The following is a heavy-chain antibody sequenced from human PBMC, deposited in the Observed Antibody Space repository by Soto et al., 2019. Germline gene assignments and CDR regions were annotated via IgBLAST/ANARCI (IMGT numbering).Heavy chain of an antibody. CDR2: IRSKANSYAT. J-gene: IGHJ4*02. CDR3: TRLATTVTTNRQNRDSGY. CDR1: GFTFSGSA. Sequence: EVQLVESGGGLVQPGGSLKLSCAASGFTFSGSAMHWVRQASGKGLEWVGRIRSKANSYATAYAASVKGRFTISRDDSKNTAYLQMNSLKTEDTAVYYCTRLATTVTTNRQNRDSGYWGQGTLVTVSS. D-gene: IGHD4-17*01. V-gene: IGHV3-73*01.